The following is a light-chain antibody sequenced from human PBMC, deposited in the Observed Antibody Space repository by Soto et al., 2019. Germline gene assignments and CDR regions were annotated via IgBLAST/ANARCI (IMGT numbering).Light chain of an antibody. CDR3: QQYVSSPRT. CDR1: QSISGA. CDR2: GAS. V-gene: IGKV3D-15*01. J-gene: IGKJ1*01. Sequence: EIVMTQSPATLSVSPGGRATLSCRASQSISGALAWYQQKPGQAPRLLTYGASNRATGIPDRFSGSGSGTDFTLTISGLEPEDFAVYYCQQYVSSPRTFGQGTKVDIK.